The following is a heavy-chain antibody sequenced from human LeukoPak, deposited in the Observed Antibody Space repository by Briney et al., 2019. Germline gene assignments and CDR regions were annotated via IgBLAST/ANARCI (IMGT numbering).Heavy chain of an antibody. J-gene: IGHJ4*02. Sequence: SETLSLTCAVYGGSFSGYYWSWIRQPPGKGLEWIGEINHSGSTNYNPSLKSRVTISVDTSKNQFSLKLSSVTAADTAVYYCARGRSYYDFWSGYYTPPYFDYWGQGTLVTVSS. CDR1: GGSFSGYY. CDR3: ARGRSYYDFWSGYYTPPYFDY. CDR2: INHSGST. D-gene: IGHD3-3*01. V-gene: IGHV4-34*01.